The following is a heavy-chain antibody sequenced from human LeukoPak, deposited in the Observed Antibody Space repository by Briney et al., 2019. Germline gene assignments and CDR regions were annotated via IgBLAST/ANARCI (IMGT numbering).Heavy chain of an antibody. CDR3: ARGRPRLRGWGFRPHGMDV. CDR1: GGSISSGGYS. CDR2: IYHSGST. D-gene: IGHD6-19*01. V-gene: IGHV4-30-2*01. J-gene: IGHJ6*02. Sequence: PSKTLSLTCAVSGGSISSGGYSWSWIRQPPGKGLEWIGYIYHSGSTYYNPSLKSRVTISVDTSKNQFSLKLRSVTAADATVYYCARGRPRLRGWGFRPHGMDVWGQGTTVTVSS.